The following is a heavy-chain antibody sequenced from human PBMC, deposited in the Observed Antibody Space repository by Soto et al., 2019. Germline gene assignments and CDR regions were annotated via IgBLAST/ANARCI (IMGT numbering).Heavy chain of an antibody. CDR3: ARKVGSSWIFDY. CDR1: GGSISSGGYY. J-gene: IGHJ4*02. V-gene: IGHV4-31*03. CDR2: IYYSGST. Sequence: TLSLTCTVSGGSISSGGYYWSWIRQHPGKGLEWIGYIYYSGSTYYNPSLESRVTISVDTSKNQFSLKLSSVTAADTAVYYCARKVGSSWIFDYWGQGTLVTVSS. D-gene: IGHD6-13*01.